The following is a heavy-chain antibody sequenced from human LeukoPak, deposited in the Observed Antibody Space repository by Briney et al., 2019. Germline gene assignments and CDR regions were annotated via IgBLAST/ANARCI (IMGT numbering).Heavy chain of an antibody. D-gene: IGHD3-22*01. Sequence: PGGSLRLSCAASGFTFDNYAMHWVRQPPGKGLEWVSGISWKGGSIGYADSVKGRFTISRDNAKNSLYLQMNSLRAEDTAVYYCAREPYYYDSSGYYSDAFDIWGQGTMVTVSS. CDR1: GFTFDNYA. J-gene: IGHJ3*02. CDR3: AREPYYYDSSGYYSDAFDI. V-gene: IGHV3-9*01. CDR2: ISWKGGSI.